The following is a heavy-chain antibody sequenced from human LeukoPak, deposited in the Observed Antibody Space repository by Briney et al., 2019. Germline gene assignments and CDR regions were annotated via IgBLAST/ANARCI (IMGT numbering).Heavy chain of an antibody. V-gene: IGHV1-3*01. CDR3: ARARLFCSSTSCYYYYGMDV. Sequence: PVASVKVSCKASGYTFTSYAMHWVRQAPGQRLEWMGWINAGNGNTKYSQKFQGRVTITRDTSASTAYMELSSLRSEDTAVYYCARARLFCSSTSCYYYYGMDVWGQGTTVTVSS. J-gene: IGHJ6*02. D-gene: IGHD2-2*01. CDR2: INAGNGNT. CDR1: GYTFTSYA.